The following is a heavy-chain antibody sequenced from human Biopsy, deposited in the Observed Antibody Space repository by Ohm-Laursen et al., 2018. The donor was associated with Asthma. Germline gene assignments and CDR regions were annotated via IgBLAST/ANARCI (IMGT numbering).Heavy chain of an antibody. D-gene: IGHD3-22*01. J-gene: IGHJ4*02. Sequence: SQTLSLTCTVSGDSITSGGCCWNWIRQHPGKGLEWIGYIHHSGTSYFNPSLKSRVSFSRDTSKNQFSLRLSSMTAADTATYYCARIPRRSGSYFVDYWGQGTLVTASS. CDR1: GDSITSGGCC. CDR3: ARIPRRSGSYFVDY. CDR2: IHHSGTS. V-gene: IGHV4-31*03.